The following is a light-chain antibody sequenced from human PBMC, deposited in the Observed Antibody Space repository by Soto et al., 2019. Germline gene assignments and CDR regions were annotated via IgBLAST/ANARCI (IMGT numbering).Light chain of an antibody. CDR2: DAS. J-gene: IGKJ1*01. V-gene: IGKV1-5*01. CDR1: QSISSW. CDR3: QQYGSSPTT. Sequence: DIQMTQSPSTLSASVGDRVTITCRASQSISSWLAWYQQKPGKAPKLLIYDASSLESGVPSRFSGSGSGTECTLTISSLQPDDVAVYYCQQYGSSPTTFGQGTKVDIK.